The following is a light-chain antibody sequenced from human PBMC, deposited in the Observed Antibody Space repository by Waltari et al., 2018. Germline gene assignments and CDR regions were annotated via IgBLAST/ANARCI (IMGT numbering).Light chain of an antibody. CDR3: SSYAGSNNLV. V-gene: IGLV2-8*01. Sequence: QSALPQPPSASGSPGQSVTISCTGTSSDVGGYKFVSWYQQHPGRSPKLMIYEVNQRPSVVPDRFAASKSGKTASLTVSGLQAEDEADYYCSSYAGSNNLVFGTGTKVTVL. J-gene: IGLJ1*01. CDR1: SSDVGGYKF. CDR2: EVN.